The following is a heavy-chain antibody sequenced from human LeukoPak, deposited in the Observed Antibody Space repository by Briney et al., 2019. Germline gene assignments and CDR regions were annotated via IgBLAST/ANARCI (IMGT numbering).Heavy chain of an antibody. CDR1: GFTFTTHW. V-gene: IGHV3-7*01. J-gene: IGHJ4*02. CDR2: IKPDGSDK. CDR3: SGRSGFSSIY. D-gene: IGHD6-19*01. Sequence: GGSLRLSCAASGFTFTTHWMNWVRQAPGGGLEWLANIKPDGSDKYYVDSVMGRFTIPRDSAKNLVYLQMNSLRTEDTAVYYCSGRSGFSSIYWGQGTLVTVSS.